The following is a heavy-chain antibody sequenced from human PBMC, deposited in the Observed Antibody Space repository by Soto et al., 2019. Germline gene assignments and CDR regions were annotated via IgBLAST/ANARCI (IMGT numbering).Heavy chain of an antibody. J-gene: IGHJ4*02. CDR1: GFTFSSYS. D-gene: IGHD1-1*01. V-gene: IGHV3-23*01. CDR2: ISGNGDIT. Sequence: EVQLLESGGGLVQPGGSLRLSCTDSGFTFSSYSLAWVRQAPGKGLECISIISGNGDITYYADSVKGRFTISRDNSKNTLSLQMNSLRVDDTAVYFCAKRAANNAWSPLDYWGQGILVTVSS. CDR3: AKRAANNAWSPLDY.